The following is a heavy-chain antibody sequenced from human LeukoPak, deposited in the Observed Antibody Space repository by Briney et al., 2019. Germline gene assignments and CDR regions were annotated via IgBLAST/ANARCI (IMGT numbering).Heavy chain of an antibody. CDR3: ARTYDFWSGAYPEYMDV. V-gene: IGHV4-61*02. J-gene: IGHJ6*03. Sequence: SETLSLTCTVSGGSSSSGSYYWSWIRQPAGKGLEWIGRIYTSGSTNYNPSLKSRVTISVDTSKNQFSLKLSSVTAADTAVYYCARTYDFWSGAYPEYMDVWGKGTTVTVSS. D-gene: IGHD3-3*01. CDR2: IYTSGST. CDR1: GGSSSSGSYY.